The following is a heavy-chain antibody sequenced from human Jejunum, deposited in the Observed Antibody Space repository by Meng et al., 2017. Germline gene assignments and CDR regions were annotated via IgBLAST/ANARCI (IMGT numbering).Heavy chain of an antibody. D-gene: IGHD6-25*01. Sequence: GGSLRLSCAASGFRFSAYSMTWVRQAPGKGLEWVSTLDGSGGDTTYSDSVKRRFTISRDNSKNTVYLQMNSVRVEDTAVYYCAKDREAIGADYYDSWGQGTLVTVSS. CDR3: AKDREAIGADYYDS. CDR2: LDGSGGDT. J-gene: IGHJ4*02. V-gene: IGHV3-23*01. CDR1: GFRFSAYS.